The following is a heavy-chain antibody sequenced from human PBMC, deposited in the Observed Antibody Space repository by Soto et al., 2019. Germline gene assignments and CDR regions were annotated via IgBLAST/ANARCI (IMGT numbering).Heavy chain of an antibody. D-gene: IGHD6-13*01. CDR2: ISGSGGST. J-gene: IGHJ5*02. Sequence: PGWSLRLSCAASGFTVSSNYMSWVRQSPGKGLEWVSVISGSGGSTYYADSVKGRFTISRDNSKNTLYLQMNSLRAEDTAVYYRAKGYSSSGDVWFDPWRQGTLVTVSS. CDR1: GFTVSSNY. V-gene: IGHV3-23*01. CDR3: AKGYSSSGDVWFDP.